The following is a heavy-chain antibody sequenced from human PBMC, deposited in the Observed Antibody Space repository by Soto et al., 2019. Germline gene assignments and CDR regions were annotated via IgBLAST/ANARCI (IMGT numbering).Heavy chain of an antibody. Sequence: QLQLQESGSGLVKPSQTLSLTCAVSGGSISSGGYSWSWIRQPPGKGLEWIGYIYHSGSTYYNPSLKSRVAISVDRSKNQFSLKLTSVTAADTAVYYCARALPKHYYDSSGYQPGGAFDIWSQGTMVTVSS. J-gene: IGHJ3*02. V-gene: IGHV4-30-2*01. CDR1: GGSISSGGYS. CDR3: ARALPKHYYDSSGYQPGGAFDI. D-gene: IGHD3-22*01. CDR2: IYHSGST.